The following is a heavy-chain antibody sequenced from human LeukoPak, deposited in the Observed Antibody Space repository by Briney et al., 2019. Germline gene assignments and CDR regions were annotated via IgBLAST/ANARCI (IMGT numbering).Heavy chain of an antibody. V-gene: IGHV4-4*07. D-gene: IGHD3-10*01. J-gene: IGHJ4*02. Sequence: PSETLSLTCTVSGASISDYYWSWIRQPAGKGLEWIGRISSSGNTNYNPSLKSRVTMSVDTSKNQFSLKLSSVTAADTAVYYCARDRGELYDYWGQGTLVTVSS. CDR1: GASISDYY. CDR3: ARDRGELYDY. CDR2: ISSSGNT.